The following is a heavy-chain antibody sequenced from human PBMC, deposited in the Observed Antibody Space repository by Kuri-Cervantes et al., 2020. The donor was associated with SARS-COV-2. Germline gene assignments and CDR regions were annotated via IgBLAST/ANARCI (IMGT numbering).Heavy chain of an antibody. V-gene: IGHV1-24*01. CDR3: ATGSIVGATNWFDP. D-gene: IGHD1-26*01. Sequence: ASVKVSRKVSGYTLTELSMHWVRQAPGKGLEWMGGFDPEDGETIYAQKFQGRVTMTEDTSTDTAYMELSSLRSEDTAVYYCATGSIVGATNWFDPWGQGTLVTVSS. CDR2: FDPEDGET. CDR1: GYTLTELS. J-gene: IGHJ5*02.